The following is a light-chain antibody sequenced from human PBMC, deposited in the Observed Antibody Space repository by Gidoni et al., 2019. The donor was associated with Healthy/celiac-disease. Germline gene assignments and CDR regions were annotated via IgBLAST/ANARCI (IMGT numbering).Light chain of an antibody. CDR3: QQYGSSRLT. J-gene: IGKJ4*01. Sequence: EIVLTQSPGTRSLSPGERATLSCRASQSVSSSYLAWYQQKPGQAPRLPLYGASSRATGIPDRFSGSGSGTDFTLTISRLEPEDFAVYYCQQYGSSRLTFGGGTKVEIK. CDR1: QSVSSSY. CDR2: GAS. V-gene: IGKV3-20*01.